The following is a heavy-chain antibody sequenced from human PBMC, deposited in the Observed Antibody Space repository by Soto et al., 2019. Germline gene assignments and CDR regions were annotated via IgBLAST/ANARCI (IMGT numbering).Heavy chain of an antibody. CDR1: GFTFSSSA. V-gene: IGHV3-23*01. Sequence: EVQILESGGGLVQPGGSLRLSCAASGFTFSSSAMNWVRQAPGKGLEWVSVISGSDGSTYYADSVKGRFTISRDNSKNTLYLDMNSLRAEDTAVYYCAKSLNINWKNWFDPWGQGTLVTVSS. CDR3: AKSLNINWKNWFDP. J-gene: IGHJ5*02. D-gene: IGHD1-1*01. CDR2: ISGSDGST.